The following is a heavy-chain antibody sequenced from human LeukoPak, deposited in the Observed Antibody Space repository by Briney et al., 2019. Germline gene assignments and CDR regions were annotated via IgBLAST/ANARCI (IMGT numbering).Heavy chain of an antibody. CDR3: ARDQLLRYFDWLLPYEYYFDY. CDR2: ISPNSGGT. CDR1: GYTFTGYY. J-gene: IGHJ4*02. Sequence: GASVKVSCKASGYTFTGYYMHWVRQAPGQGLEWMGWISPNSGGTNYAQKFQGRVTMTRDTSISTAYMELSRLRSDDTAVYYCARDQLLRYFDWLLPYEYYFDYWGQGTLVTVSS. V-gene: IGHV1-2*02. D-gene: IGHD3-9*01.